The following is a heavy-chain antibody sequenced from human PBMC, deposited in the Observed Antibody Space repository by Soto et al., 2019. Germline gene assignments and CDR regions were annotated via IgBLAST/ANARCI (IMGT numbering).Heavy chain of an antibody. Sequence: ASVKVSCKASGYTFTGYYMHWVRQAPGQGLEWMGWINPNSGGTNYAQKFQGWVTMTRETSISTAYMELSRLRSDDTAVYYCARGARYCTNGVCYTAPEYYYYGMDVWGQGTTVTVSS. D-gene: IGHD2-8*01. CDR1: GYTFTGYY. V-gene: IGHV1-2*04. J-gene: IGHJ6*02. CDR3: ARGARYCTNGVCYTAPEYYYYGMDV. CDR2: INPNSGGT.